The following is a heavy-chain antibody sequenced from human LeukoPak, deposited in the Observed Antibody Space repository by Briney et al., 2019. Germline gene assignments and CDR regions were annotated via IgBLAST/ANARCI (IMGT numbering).Heavy chain of an antibody. CDR1: GGSISRGGYY. CDR2: IHYSGST. CDR3: ARDYYDSGSYGPRM. Sequence: SETLSLTCTVSGGSISRGGYYWGWSRQPPGKGLEWIGSIHYSGSTYYSPSLKSRVTISVDTSKNRFSLKLTSVTAADTAVYYCARDYYDSGSYGPRMWGQGTMVTVSS. D-gene: IGHD3-22*01. J-gene: IGHJ3*02. V-gene: IGHV4-39*07.